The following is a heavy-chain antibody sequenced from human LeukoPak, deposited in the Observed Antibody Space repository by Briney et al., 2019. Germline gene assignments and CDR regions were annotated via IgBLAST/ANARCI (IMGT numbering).Heavy chain of an antibody. V-gene: IGHV4-39*07. CDR3: ARDEIIAALGL. J-gene: IGHJ2*01. Sequence: SETLSLTCTVSGRSISSSSYYWGWIRQPPGKGLEWIGSIYHSGSTYYNPSPKSRLTISVDTSKNPFSLKLSSVTAADTAVYYCARDEIIAALGLWGRGTLVTVSS. D-gene: IGHD6-6*01. CDR2: IYHSGST. CDR1: GRSISSSSYY.